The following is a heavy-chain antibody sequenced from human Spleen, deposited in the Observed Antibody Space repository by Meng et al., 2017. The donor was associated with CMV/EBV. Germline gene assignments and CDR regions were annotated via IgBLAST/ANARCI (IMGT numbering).Heavy chain of an antibody. V-gene: IGHV3-11*01. Sequence: LSLTCAASGFTFSDYYMSWIRQAPGKGLEWVSYISSSATNIYYADSVKGRFTISRDNAQNSLYLQMNSLRAEDMALYYCAKASASYSNYYYGMDVWGQGTTVTVSS. J-gene: IGHJ6*02. CDR2: ISSSATNI. D-gene: IGHD4-11*01. CDR3: AKASASYSNYYYGMDV. CDR1: GFTFSDYY.